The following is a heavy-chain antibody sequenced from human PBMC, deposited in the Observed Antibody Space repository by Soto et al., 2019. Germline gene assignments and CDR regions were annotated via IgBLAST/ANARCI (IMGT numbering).Heavy chain of an antibody. CDR3: ARAENSGYGIPPYYFDY. CDR2: INHSGST. CDR1: GGSFSGYY. J-gene: IGHJ4*02. V-gene: IGHV4-34*01. D-gene: IGHD5-12*01. Sequence: SETLSLTCAVYGGSFSGYYWSWIRQPPGKGLEWIGEINHSGSTNYNPSLKSRVTISVDTSKNQFSLKLSSVTAADTAVYYCARAENSGYGIPPYYFDYWGQGTLVTVSS.